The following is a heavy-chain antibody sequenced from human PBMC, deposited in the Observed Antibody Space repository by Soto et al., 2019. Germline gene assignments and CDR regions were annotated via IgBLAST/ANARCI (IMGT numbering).Heavy chain of an antibody. CDR1: GGTFSSYA. CDR2: IIPIFGTA. Sequence: ASVKVSCKASGGTFSSYAISWVRQAPGQGLEWMEGIIPIFGTANYAQKFQGRVTITADESTSTAYMELSSLRSEDTAVYYCARASEYYDFWSGYLYYYYGMDVWGQGTTVTVSS. J-gene: IGHJ6*02. D-gene: IGHD3-3*01. CDR3: ARASEYYDFWSGYLYYYYGMDV. V-gene: IGHV1-69*13.